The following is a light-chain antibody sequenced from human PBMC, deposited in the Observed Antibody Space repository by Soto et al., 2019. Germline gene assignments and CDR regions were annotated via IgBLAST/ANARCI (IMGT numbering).Light chain of an antibody. CDR2: LGS. J-gene: IGKJ2*01. V-gene: IGKV2-28*01. CDR3: MQAVQTPRT. Sequence: DIVMTQSPLSLPVSPGEPASISCRSSQSLLYSNGYNYLDWYLQKPGQSPQLLIYLGSNRASGVPDRFSGSGSGTDFTLKISRVEAEDVGIYYCMQAVQTPRTFGQGTKLEIK. CDR1: QSLLYSNGYNY.